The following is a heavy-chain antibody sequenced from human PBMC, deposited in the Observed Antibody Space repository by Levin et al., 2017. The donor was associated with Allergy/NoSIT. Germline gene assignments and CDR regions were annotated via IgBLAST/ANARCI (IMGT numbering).Heavy chain of an antibody. CDR2: ISAGGGST. CDR1: GFSFSSYA. V-gene: IGHV3-23*01. Sequence: GGSLRLSCVASGFSFSSYAMSWVRQAPGKGLEWVSTISAGGGSTYYADSVEGRFTVSRDNSKSTLYLQMNSLGAEDTAVYYCAKDFLAYSGSGSYFDYWGQGTLVTVSS. J-gene: IGHJ4*02. D-gene: IGHD3-10*01. CDR3: AKDFLAYSGSGSYFDY.